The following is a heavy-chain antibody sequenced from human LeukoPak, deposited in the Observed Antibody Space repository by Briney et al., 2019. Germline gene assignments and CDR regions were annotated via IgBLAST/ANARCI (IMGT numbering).Heavy chain of an antibody. CDR2: TSYIGST. CDR3: ARDPTTVTQGLDL. CDR1: GDSLSSHY. J-gene: IGHJ3*01. Sequence: PSETLSLTCTVSGDSLSSHYWSWIRQSPGKGLEWIGYTSYIGSTNYNPSLKSRVTISVDTSKNQFSLKLRSVTAADAAVYFCARDPTTVTQGLDLWGQGTVVTVSS. V-gene: IGHV4-59*11. D-gene: IGHD4-17*01.